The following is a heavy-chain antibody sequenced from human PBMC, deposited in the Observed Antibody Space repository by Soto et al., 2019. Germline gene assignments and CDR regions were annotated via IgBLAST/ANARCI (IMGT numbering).Heavy chain of an antibody. CDR3: ASVGLLLLHY. J-gene: IGHJ4*02. Sequence: GGSLRLSCAALGFTFSSNAMHWVRQAPGKGLEWVAVISYDGSNKYYADSVKGRFTISRDNSKNTLYLQMNSLRAEDTAVYYCASVGLLLLHYWGQGTLVTVSS. V-gene: IGHV3-30-3*01. D-gene: IGHD3-22*01. CDR2: ISYDGSNK. CDR1: GFTFSSNA.